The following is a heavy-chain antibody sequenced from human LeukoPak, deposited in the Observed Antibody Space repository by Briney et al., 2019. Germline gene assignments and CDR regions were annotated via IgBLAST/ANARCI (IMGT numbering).Heavy chain of an antibody. CDR2: FDPEDGET. J-gene: IGHJ4*02. Sequence: ASVKVSCKVSGYTLTELSMHWVRQAPGKGLEWMGGFDPEDGETIYAQKFQGRVTMTEDTSTDTAYMELSSLRSEDTAVYYCATPHVLRYFDGLLHYWGQGTLVTVSS. D-gene: IGHD3-9*01. CDR1: GYTLTELS. CDR3: ATPHVLRYFDGLLHY. V-gene: IGHV1-24*01.